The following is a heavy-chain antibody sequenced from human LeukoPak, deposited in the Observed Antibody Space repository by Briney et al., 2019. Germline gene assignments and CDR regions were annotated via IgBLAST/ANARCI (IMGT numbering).Heavy chain of an antibody. D-gene: IGHD1-26*01. Sequence: AGGSLRLSCAASGFTFSSYGMHWVRQAPGKGLEWVAMIWYDGSNEFYADSVKGRFTISRDNSKNTLYLQMSSLRAEDTAVYYCARDQNSLGDYWGQGTLVTASS. J-gene: IGHJ4*02. CDR1: GFTFSSYG. CDR2: IWYDGSNE. V-gene: IGHV3-33*01. CDR3: ARDQNSLGDY.